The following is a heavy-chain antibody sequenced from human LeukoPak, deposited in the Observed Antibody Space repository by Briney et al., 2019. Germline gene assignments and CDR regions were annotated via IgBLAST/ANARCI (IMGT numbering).Heavy chain of an antibody. Sequence: GGSLRLSCAASGFAFNIHATSWVRQAPGKGLEWVSTINDPSTTYYADSVKGRFTISRDDSKNTLFLQMNGVRADDTAQYYCAKDALSGNSIYDPFDIWGQGTMVTVSS. CDR3: AKDALSGNSIYDPFDI. V-gene: IGHV3-23*01. D-gene: IGHD1-7*01. CDR1: GFAFNIHA. CDR2: INDPSTT. J-gene: IGHJ3*02.